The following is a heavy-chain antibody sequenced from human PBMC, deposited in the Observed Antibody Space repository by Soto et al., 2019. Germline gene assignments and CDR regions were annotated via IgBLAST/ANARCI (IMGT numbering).Heavy chain of an antibody. CDR3: ARSLPGLGIWDY. CDR1: GFTFSDYY. Sequence: EVQLVESGGGLVQPGGSLRLSCAVSGFTFSDYYMDWVRQAPGKGLEWVGRARNKARSYTTDYAASVKGRFTVSRDESKNSLFLQMHSLKSEDTAVYYCARSLPGLGIWDYWGQGTLVTVSS. J-gene: IGHJ4*02. CDR2: ARNKARSYTT. V-gene: IGHV3-72*01. D-gene: IGHD7-27*01.